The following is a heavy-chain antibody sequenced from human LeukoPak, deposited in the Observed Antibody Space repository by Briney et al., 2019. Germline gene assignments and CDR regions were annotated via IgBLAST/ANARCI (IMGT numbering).Heavy chain of an antibody. Sequence: GGSLRLSCAASGFTLSNYGMHWVRQAPGKGLEWVAVIWYDGSNKYYADSVKGRFTISRDNSLYLQMNSLRAEDTAVYYCARWGGTYEYYFDYWGQGTLVTVSS. J-gene: IGHJ4*02. V-gene: IGHV3-33*01. CDR1: GFTLSNYG. CDR3: ARWGGTYEYYFDY. CDR2: IWYDGSNK. D-gene: IGHD1-26*01.